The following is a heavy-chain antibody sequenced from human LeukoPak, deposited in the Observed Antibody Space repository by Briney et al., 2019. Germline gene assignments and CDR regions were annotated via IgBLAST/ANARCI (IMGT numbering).Heavy chain of an antibody. J-gene: IGHJ3*02. CDR2: ISSSSIYI. CDR3: ARDRDWSELYDASDI. Sequence: KTGGSLRLSCAASGFTFSSYSMNWVRQAPGKGLEWVSFISSSSIYIYYADSVKGRFTISRDNAKNSLYQQMNSLRAEDTAVYYCARDRDWSELYDASDIWGQGTMVTVSS. D-gene: IGHD3/OR15-3a*01. CDR1: GFTFSSYS. V-gene: IGHV3-21*01.